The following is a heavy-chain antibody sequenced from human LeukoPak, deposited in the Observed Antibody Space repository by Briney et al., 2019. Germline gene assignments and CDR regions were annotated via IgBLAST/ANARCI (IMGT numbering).Heavy chain of an antibody. CDR1: GGSISSNY. Sequence: PSETLSLTCTVSGGSISSNYWSWIRRPPGKGLEWIGYIYYSGTTNYNPSLKSRVTISVDTSKNQFSLKLSSVTAADTAVYYCARGYYDFWSGYYHYWGQGTLVTVSS. CDR2: IYYSGTT. V-gene: IGHV4-59*01. CDR3: ARGYYDFWSGYYHY. D-gene: IGHD3-3*01. J-gene: IGHJ4*02.